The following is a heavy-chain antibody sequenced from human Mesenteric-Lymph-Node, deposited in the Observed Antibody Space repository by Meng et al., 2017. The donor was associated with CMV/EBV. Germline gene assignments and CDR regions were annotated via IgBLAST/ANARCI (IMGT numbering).Heavy chain of an antibody. V-gene: IGHV3-23*03. CDR2: IYGGGSNT. CDR1: GFTFSNYA. J-gene: IGHJ4*02. D-gene: IGHD6-19*01. CDR3: ARDEGWRVIAVAGTMPDY. Sequence: GESLKISCAASGFTFSNYAMSWVRQAPGKGLEWVSVIYGGGSNTYYADSVKGRFTISRDNSKNTLYLQMNSLRAEDTAVYYCARDEGWRVIAVAGTMPDYWGQGTLVTVSS.